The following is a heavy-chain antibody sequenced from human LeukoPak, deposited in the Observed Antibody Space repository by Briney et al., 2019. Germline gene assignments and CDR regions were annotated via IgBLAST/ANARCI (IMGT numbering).Heavy chain of an antibody. CDR3: ARYKYCGGDCYNFDY. D-gene: IGHD2-21*02. CDR2: IYPGDSDT. CDR1: GYIFTTYW. V-gene: IGHV5-51*01. J-gene: IGHJ4*02. Sequence: GESLKISCKTSGYIFTTYWIGWVRQMPGKGLEWMGIIYPGDSDTTYNPSFQGQVTFSADRSNSTAYVQWSSLKASDTAMYYCARYKYCGGDCYNFDYWDQGTLVTVSS.